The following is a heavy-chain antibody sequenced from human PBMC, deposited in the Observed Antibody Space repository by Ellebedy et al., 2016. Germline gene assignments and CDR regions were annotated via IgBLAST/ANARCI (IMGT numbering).Heavy chain of an antibody. V-gene: IGHV3-9*01. D-gene: IGHD3-10*01. CDR2: MNWNSKDL. CDR1: GFTFDDYA. CDR3: AISIDRGVINFYYYGMDV. J-gene: IGHJ6*02. Sequence: GGSLRLSXVASGFTFDDYAMHWVRQAPGKGLEWVSGMNWNSKDLAYADSVKGRFTVSRDNAKNSLFLQMNSLRAEDTAVYFCAISIDRGVINFYYYGMDVWGQGTTVTVSS.